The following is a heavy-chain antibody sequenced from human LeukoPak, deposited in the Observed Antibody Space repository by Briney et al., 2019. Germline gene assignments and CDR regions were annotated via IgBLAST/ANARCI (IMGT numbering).Heavy chain of an antibody. J-gene: IGHJ4*02. CDR3: ARDCSRTSCYTRFDY. Sequence: GASVKVSCKASGYTFTSYDIHWVRQATGQGLEWMGWMNPNSGNTGYAQKFQGRVTITRDTSISTAYMELSGLRSEDTAVYFCARDCSRTSCYTRFDYWGQGTLVTVSS. D-gene: IGHD2-2*02. CDR2: MNPNSGNT. V-gene: IGHV1-8*01. CDR1: GYTFTSYD.